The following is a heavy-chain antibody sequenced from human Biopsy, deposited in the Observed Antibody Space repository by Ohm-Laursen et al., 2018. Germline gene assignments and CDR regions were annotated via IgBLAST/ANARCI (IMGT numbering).Heavy chain of an antibody. V-gene: IGHV4-38-2*01. Sequence: LRLSCAASGFTFSDYYMNWIRQAPGKGLEWIGSIYYRGNTNYNPSLKSRVTISVDTSKNQFSLKLSSATAADTAVFYCARHGSQGYCTGGSCVDYWGQGALVTVSS. CDR2: IYYRGNT. D-gene: IGHD2-15*01. CDR1: GFTFSDYY. J-gene: IGHJ4*02. CDR3: ARHGSQGYCTGGSCVDY.